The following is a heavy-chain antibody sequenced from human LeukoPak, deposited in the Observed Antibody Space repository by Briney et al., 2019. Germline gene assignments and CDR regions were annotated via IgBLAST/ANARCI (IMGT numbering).Heavy chain of an antibody. Sequence: VASVKVSCKASGYTFTGYYVHWVRQAPGQGLEWMGRINPNSGDTNYAQKFQGRVTMTRDTSISTAYMELSRLRSDDTAVYYCARGTVTTWDDYYYYYGMDVWGQGTTVTVSS. J-gene: IGHJ6*02. D-gene: IGHD4-11*01. CDR2: INPNSGDT. CDR3: ARGTVTTWDDYYYYYGMDV. V-gene: IGHV1-2*06. CDR1: GYTFTGYY.